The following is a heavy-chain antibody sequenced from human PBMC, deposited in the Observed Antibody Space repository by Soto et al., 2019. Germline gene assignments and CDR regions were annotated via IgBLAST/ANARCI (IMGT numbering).Heavy chain of an antibody. D-gene: IGHD2-15*01. CDR3: ASLGRTTLHYYYGMDV. CDR2: IYYSGST. V-gene: IGHV4-39*01. CDR1: GGAIISSSYY. Sequence: SDTLCLTGTFSGGAIISSSYYWDWIRQPPGKGLEWIGSIYYSGSTYYNPSLKSRVTISVDTSKNQFSLKLSSVTAADTAVYYCASLGRTTLHYYYGMDVWGQGTTVTVSS. J-gene: IGHJ6*02.